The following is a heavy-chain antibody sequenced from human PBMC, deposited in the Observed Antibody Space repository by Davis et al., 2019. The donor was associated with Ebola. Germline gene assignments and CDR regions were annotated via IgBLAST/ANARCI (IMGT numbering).Heavy chain of an antibody. J-gene: IGHJ4*02. CDR1: GFTFSDCP. D-gene: IGHD3-9*01. V-gene: IGHV3-11*06. CDR3: ARLDEDDYLTGPDY. CDR2: ISSSSTYT. Sequence: GGSLRLSCAASGFTFSDCPIHWIRQAPGKGLEWVSYISSSSTYTNYADSVKGRFTISRDNAENSLYLQMNSLRAEDTAVYYCARLDEDDYLTGPDYWGQGTLVTVSS.